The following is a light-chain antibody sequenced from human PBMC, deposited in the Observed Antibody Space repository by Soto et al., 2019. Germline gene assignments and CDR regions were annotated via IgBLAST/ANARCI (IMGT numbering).Light chain of an antibody. Sequence: QDVVTQPPSACGTPGQRVTISCSGSSSNIGSNTVNWYQQLPGTAPKLLIYSNNQRPSGVPDRFSGSKSGTSASLAISGLQSEDEADYYCAAWDDSLNGVVFGGGTKLTVL. CDR2: SNN. CDR3: AAWDDSLNGVV. J-gene: IGLJ2*01. V-gene: IGLV1-44*01. CDR1: SSNIGSNT.